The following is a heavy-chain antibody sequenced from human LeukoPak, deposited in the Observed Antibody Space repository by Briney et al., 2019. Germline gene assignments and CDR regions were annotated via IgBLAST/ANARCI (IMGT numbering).Heavy chain of an antibody. CDR3: ARGLLSGYSYGAYGMDV. D-gene: IGHD5-18*01. CDR1: GGTFSSYA. J-gene: IGHJ6*02. Sequence: SVKVSCKASGGTFSSYAISWVRQAPGQGLEWMGGIIPIFGTANYAQKFQGRVTITADESTSTAYMELSSLRSEDTAVYYCARGLLSGYSYGAYGMDVWGQGTTVTVSS. CDR2: IIPIFGTA. V-gene: IGHV1-69*13.